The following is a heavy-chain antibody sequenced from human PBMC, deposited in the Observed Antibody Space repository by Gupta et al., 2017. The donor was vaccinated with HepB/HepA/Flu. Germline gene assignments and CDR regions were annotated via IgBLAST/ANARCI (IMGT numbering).Heavy chain of an antibody. CDR1: GLPFSSYA. CDR3: AKGHEGYYGMDV. J-gene: IGHJ6*02. CDR2: ISGSGGST. Sequence: EVQLLESGGGLVQPGGSLRLPCAASGLPFSSYAISWVRQAPGKGLEWVSAISGSGGSTYYADSVKGRFTISRDNSKNTLYLKMNSLRAEDTAVYYCAKGHEGYYGMDVWGQGTTVTVSS. V-gene: IGHV3-23*01.